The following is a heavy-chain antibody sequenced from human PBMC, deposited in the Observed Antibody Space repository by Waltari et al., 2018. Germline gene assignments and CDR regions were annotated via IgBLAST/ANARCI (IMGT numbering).Heavy chain of an antibody. J-gene: IGHJ6*02. D-gene: IGHD1-1*01. CDR1: GGSFSGYF. CDR2: ISHSGST. V-gene: IGHV4-34*01. CDR3: ARLSRRSGTPVFGGRNYYGMDV. Sequence: QVQLQQWGAGLLKPSETLSPTSAVHGGSFSGYFWSWIRQTPGEGLEWIGEISHSGSTNYSPSLQSRVTVSKDTSKNQFSLELTSVTAADTAVYFCARLSRRSGTPVFGGRNYYGMDVWGQGTTVTVSS.